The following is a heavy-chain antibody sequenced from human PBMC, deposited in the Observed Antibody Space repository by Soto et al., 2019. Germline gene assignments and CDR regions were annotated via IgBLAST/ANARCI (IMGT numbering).Heavy chain of an antibody. CDR2: ISSSGSTI. J-gene: IGHJ6*02. Sequence: EVQLVESGGGLVQPGGSLRLSCAASGFTFSSYEMNWVRQAPGKGLEWVSYISSSGSTIYYADSVKGRFTISRDNAKNSLYLQMNSLRAEDTAVYYCARDMSLLHCSSTSCYYYYYGMDVWGQGTTVTVSS. V-gene: IGHV3-48*03. CDR1: GFTFSSYE. CDR3: ARDMSLLHCSSTSCYYYYYGMDV. D-gene: IGHD2-2*01.